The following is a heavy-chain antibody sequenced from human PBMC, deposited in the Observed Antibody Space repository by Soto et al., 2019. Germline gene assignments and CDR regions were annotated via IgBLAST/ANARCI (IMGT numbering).Heavy chain of an antibody. J-gene: IGHJ6*02. Sequence: GGSLRLSCAASGFTFSIYAMSWVRQAPGKGLEWVSAISGSGGSTYYADSVKGRFTISRDNSKNTLYLQMNSLRAEDTAVYYCAKEGAARNYYYYGMDVWGQGTTVTVSS. CDR3: AKEGAARNYYYYGMDV. CDR2: ISGSGGST. D-gene: IGHD6-6*01. V-gene: IGHV3-23*01. CDR1: GFTFSIYA.